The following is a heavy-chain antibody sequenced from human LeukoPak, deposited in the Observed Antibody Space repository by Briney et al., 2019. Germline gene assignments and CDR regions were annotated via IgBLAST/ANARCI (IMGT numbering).Heavy chain of an antibody. J-gene: IGHJ4*02. CDR3: TGGPVAGPEFDY. Sequence: TSETLSLTCAVYCGFFSGYYWSWIRQPPGKGLEWIGEINHSGSTNYNPSLKSRVTISVDTSKNQFSLKLSSVTAADTAVYYCTGGPVAGPEFDYWGQGTLVTVSS. CDR1: CGFFSGYY. CDR2: INHSGST. V-gene: IGHV4-34*01. D-gene: IGHD6-19*01.